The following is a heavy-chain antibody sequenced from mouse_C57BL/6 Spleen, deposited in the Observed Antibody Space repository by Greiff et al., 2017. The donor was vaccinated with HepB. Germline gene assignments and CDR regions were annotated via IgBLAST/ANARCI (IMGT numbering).Heavy chain of an antibody. CDR1: GYTFTDYN. V-gene: IGHV1-18*01. CDR2: INPNNGGT. Sequence: VQLQQSGPELVKPGASVKIPCKASGYTFTDYNMDWVKQSHGKGLEWIGDINPNNGGTIYNQKFKGKATLTVDKSSSTAYMELSSLTSEDTAVYYCARLGNFYYAIDYWGQGTTVTVSS. D-gene: IGHD2-1*01. CDR3: ARLGNFYYAIDY. J-gene: IGHJ4*01.